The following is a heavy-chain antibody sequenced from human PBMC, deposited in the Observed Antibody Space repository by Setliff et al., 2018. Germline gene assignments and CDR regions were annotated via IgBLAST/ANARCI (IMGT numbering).Heavy chain of an antibody. CDR2: IYVTEST. CDR3: ARDPGFHSGTWCLGD. V-gene: IGHV4-4*07. J-gene: IGHJ4*02. D-gene: IGHD2-8*01. CDR1: GDSISNYY. Sequence: ETLSLTCTVSGDSISNYYWNWIRQPAGKGLERIGRIYVTESTKYNPSLKSRVTLSLDTSRNQFSLKLTSVTAADTAVYFCARDPGFHSGTWCLGDWGQGTQVTVSS.